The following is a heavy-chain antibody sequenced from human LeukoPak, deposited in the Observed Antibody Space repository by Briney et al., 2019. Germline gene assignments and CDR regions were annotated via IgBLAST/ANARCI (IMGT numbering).Heavy chain of an antibody. Sequence: GGSLRLSCAASGFTFSSYGMSWVRQAPGKGLEWVSVISGSGGSKNYADSVKGRFTISRDNSKNTLCLEMNSLGVEDTAVYYCAKAMYDYSNYVDYWGQGTLVTVSS. CDR3: AKAMYDYSNYVDY. D-gene: IGHD4-11*01. J-gene: IGHJ4*02. CDR1: GFTFSSYG. V-gene: IGHV3-23*01. CDR2: ISGSGGSK.